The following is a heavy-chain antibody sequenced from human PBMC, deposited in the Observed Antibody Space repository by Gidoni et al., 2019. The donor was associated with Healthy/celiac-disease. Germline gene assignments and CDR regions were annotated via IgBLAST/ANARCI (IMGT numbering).Heavy chain of an antibody. CDR1: GFTLSGSA. CDR2: IRSKANSYAT. V-gene: IGHV3-73*02. D-gene: IGHD1-26*01. J-gene: IGHJ6*04. CDR3: TRSFRAVNNYYYYGMDV. Sequence: EVQLVESGGGLVQPGGSLKLSCAASGFTLSGSAMHWVRQASGKGLEWVGRIRSKANSYATAYAASVKGRFTISRDDSKNTAYLQMNSLKTEDTAVYYCTRSFRAVNNYYYYGMDVWGKGTTVTVSS.